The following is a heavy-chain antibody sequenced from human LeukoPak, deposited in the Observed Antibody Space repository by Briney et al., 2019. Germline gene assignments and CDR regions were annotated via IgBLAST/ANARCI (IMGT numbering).Heavy chain of an antibody. CDR3: ARHEDIVVVPAARSNWFDP. V-gene: IGHV1-2*02. CDR1: GYTFTGYY. D-gene: IGHD2-2*01. J-gene: IGHJ5*02. CDR2: INPNSGGT. Sequence: ASVKVSCKASGYTFTGYYMHWVRQAPGQGLEWMGCINPNSGGTNYAQKFQGRVTMTRDTSISTAYMELSRLRSDDTAVYYCARHEDIVVVPAARSNWFDPWGQGTLVTVSS.